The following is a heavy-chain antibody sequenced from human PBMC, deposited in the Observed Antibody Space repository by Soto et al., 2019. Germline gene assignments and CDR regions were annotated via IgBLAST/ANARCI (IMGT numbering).Heavy chain of an antibody. CDR3: ARGIATGQLDP. V-gene: IGHV1-3*01. Sequence: QVQLVQSGAEVKKPGASVKISCKASGYTFTRYTMNWVRQAPGQRLEWMGWINPDNGNTKSSQKFQDRVIITRYTSASTAYMDLTSLRSEDTAVYYCARGIATGQLDPWGQGTLVTVSS. D-gene: IGHD2-15*01. CDR1: GYTFTRYT. CDR2: INPDNGNT. J-gene: IGHJ5*02.